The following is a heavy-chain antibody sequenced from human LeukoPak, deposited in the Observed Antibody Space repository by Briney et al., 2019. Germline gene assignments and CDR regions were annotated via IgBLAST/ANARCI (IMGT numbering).Heavy chain of an antibody. J-gene: IGHJ4*02. CDR3: AKGTTVTTPFDY. V-gene: IGHV3-9*01. CDR1: GFTFDDYA. Sequence: PGRSLRLSCAASGFTFDDYAMHWVRQAPGKGLEWVSGISWNSGSIGYADSVKGRFTISRDNAKNSLYLQMNSLRAEDTALYYCAKGTTVTTPFDYWGQGTLVTVSS. CDR2: ISWNSGSI. D-gene: IGHD4-17*01.